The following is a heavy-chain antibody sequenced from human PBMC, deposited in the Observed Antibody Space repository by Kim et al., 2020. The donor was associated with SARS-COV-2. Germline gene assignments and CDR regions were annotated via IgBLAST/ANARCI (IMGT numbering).Heavy chain of an antibody. Sequence: GSTMKDADSVNRRFTISRDNAKKSLSLQMNSLTPEDTAVYYCVREPANWGQGTLVTVSS. CDR3: VREPAN. J-gene: IGHJ4*02. CDR2: GSTM. V-gene: IGHV3-11*01.